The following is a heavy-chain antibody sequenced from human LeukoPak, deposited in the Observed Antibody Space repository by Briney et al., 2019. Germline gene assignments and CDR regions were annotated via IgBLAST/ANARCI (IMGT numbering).Heavy chain of an antibody. CDR2: IYYSGST. J-gene: IGHJ4*02. CDR3: ARGAAPRFWSGSYSETSYFDY. Sequence: SETLSLTCTVSGGSISSYYWSWIRQPPGKGLEWIGYIYYSGSTYYNPSLKSRVTISVDRSKNQFSLKLSSVTAADTAVYYCARGAAPRFWSGSYSETSYFDYWGQGTLVTVSS. V-gene: IGHV4-59*12. D-gene: IGHD1-26*01. CDR1: GGSISSYY.